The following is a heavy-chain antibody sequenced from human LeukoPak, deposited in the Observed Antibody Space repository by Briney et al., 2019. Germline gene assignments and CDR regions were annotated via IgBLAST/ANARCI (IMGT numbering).Heavy chain of an antibody. D-gene: IGHD5-12*01. Sequence: GASVKVSCKASGYTFTGFYMHWVRQAPGQGLEWTGWINPDSGATDYAQKFRGRVTMTRDTSITTAYMELSRLTSDDTAVYYCAREGSSAINTNWFDPWGQGTLVAVSS. CDR3: AREGSSAINTNWFDP. V-gene: IGHV1-2*02. CDR2: INPDSGAT. CDR1: GYTFTGFY. J-gene: IGHJ5*02.